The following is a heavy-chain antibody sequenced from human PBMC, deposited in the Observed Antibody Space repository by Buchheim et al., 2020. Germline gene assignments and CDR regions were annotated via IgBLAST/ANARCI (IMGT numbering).Heavy chain of an antibody. Sequence: QVQLVQSGAEVKKPGASVKVSYKASGYTFTGYFLHWVRQAPGQGLEWMGIINPSGVGTTYAQKFQGRVTMTRDTSTTTVYMELSGLRSEDTAVYFCARGRYTSGWYDFWGQGTL. D-gene: IGHD6-19*01. CDR1: GYTFTGYF. J-gene: IGHJ5*01. V-gene: IGHV1-46*01. CDR3: ARGRYTSGWYDF. CDR2: INPSGVGT.